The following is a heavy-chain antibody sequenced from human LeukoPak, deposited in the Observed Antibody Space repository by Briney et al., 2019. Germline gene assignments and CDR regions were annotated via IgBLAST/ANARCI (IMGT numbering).Heavy chain of an antibody. J-gene: IGHJ6*04. V-gene: IGHV4-39*07. Sequence: SETLSLTCTVSGGSISSSSYYWGWIRQPPGKGLEWIGSIYYSGSTYYNPSLKSRVTISVDTSKNQFSLKPSSVTAADTAVYYCARGHTAMVGILHVWGKGTTVTVSS. D-gene: IGHD5-18*01. CDR3: ARGHTAMVGILHV. CDR2: IYYSGST. CDR1: GGSISSSSYY.